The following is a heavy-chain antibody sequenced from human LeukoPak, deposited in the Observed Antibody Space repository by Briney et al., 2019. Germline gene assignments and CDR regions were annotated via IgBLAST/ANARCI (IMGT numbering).Heavy chain of an antibody. CDR2: IYPGDSDT. J-gene: IGHJ4*02. CDR3: ARRYSGYDWRLDY. D-gene: IGHD5-12*01. V-gene: IGHV5-51*01. Sequence: GASLKISCKGSGSSFTSYWIGWVRQLPGKGLEWMGIIYPGDSDTRYSPSFQGQVTISADKSISTAYLQWSSLKASDTAMYYCARRYSGYDWRLDYWGQGTLVTVSS. CDR1: GSSFTSYW.